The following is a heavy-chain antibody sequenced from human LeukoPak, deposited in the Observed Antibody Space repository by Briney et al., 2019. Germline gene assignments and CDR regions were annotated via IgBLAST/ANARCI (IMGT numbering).Heavy chain of an antibody. J-gene: IGHJ4*02. D-gene: IGHD2-2*01. CDR2: IKQDGSEK. CDR3: ARGARYCSSTICYYFDY. Sequence: PGGSLRLSCAASGFTFSSYWMSWVRQAPGKGLEWVANIKQDGSEKYYVDSLKGRFTISRDNAKNSLYLQMNSLRAEDTAVYYCARGARYCSSTICYYFDYWGQGTLVTVSS. CDR1: GFTFSSYW. V-gene: IGHV3-7*04.